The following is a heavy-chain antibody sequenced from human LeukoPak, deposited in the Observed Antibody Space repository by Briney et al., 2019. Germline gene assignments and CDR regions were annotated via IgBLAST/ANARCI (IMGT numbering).Heavy chain of an antibody. V-gene: IGHV3-30*02. CDR1: GYTFSSYG. J-gene: IGHJ5*02. D-gene: IGHD4-17*01. CDR3: AKEVGYGENWFDP. Sequence: GGSLRLSCVAPGYTFSSYGMHWVRQAPGKGLEWVAFIRYDGSNKYYADSVKGRFTISRDNSKNTLYLQMNSLKAEDTAVYYCAKEVGYGENWFDPWGQGTLVTVSS. CDR2: IRYDGSNK.